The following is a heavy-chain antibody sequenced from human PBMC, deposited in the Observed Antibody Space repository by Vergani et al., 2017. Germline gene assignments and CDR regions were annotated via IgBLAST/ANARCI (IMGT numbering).Heavy chain of an antibody. CDR2: IYYSGST. Sequence: QLQLQESGPGLVKPSETLSLTCTVSGGSISSSSYYWGWIRQPPGKGLEWIGSIYYSGSTYYNPSRKSRVTISVDTSKNQFSLKLSSVTAADTAVYYWARRSTFSEEALDIWGQGTMVTVSS. V-gene: IGHV4-39*01. CDR3: ARRSTFSEEALDI. J-gene: IGHJ3*02. CDR1: GGSISSSSYY.